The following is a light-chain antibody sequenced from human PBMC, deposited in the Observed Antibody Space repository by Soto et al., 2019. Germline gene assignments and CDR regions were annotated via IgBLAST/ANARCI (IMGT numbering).Light chain of an antibody. J-gene: IGKJ5*01. CDR1: QNIVNW. CDR3: QQYNTYSAT. V-gene: IGKV1-5*01. CDR2: GAS. Sequence: DVQMTQSPSTLAACVGDRVTITCRASQNIVNWLAWYQQRPGKPPKILIYGASTLESGVPSRFSGSGSGTEFTLTITDLQPGDFATYFCQQYNTYSATFGQGTRLEIK.